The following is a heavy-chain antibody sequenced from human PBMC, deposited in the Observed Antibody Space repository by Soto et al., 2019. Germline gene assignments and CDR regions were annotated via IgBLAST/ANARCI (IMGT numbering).Heavy chain of an antibody. V-gene: IGHV3-30*02. CDR1: GFTFNTHG. Sequence: GSLRLSCSASGFTFNTHGMHWVRQSPGKGLEWVSYISYSGNKYYADSVQGRFTISRDDSKNTVFLQINSLRTEDTAVYYCAKRPLAGSGWTFDYWGQGTSVTVSS. J-gene: IGHJ4*02. CDR2: ISYSGNK. D-gene: IGHD6-19*01. CDR3: AKRPLAGSGWTFDY.